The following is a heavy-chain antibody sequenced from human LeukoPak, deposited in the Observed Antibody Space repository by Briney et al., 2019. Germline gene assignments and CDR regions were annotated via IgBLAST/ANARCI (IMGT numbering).Heavy chain of an antibody. D-gene: IGHD4-17*01. CDR1: GFTFSNYN. CDR3: AREGAYGDRNAFDI. J-gene: IGHJ3*02. V-gene: IGHV3-21*01. Sequence: GGSRRLSCAASGFTFSNYNMNWVRQAPGKGLEWVSSITSSSTYIYYADSVKGRFTISRDNAKNSLYLQMNSLRAEDTAVYYCAREGAYGDRNAFDIWGQGTMVTVSS. CDR2: ITSSSTYI.